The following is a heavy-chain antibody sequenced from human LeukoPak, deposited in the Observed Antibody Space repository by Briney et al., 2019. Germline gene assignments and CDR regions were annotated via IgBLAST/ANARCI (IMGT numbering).Heavy chain of an antibody. CDR3: TKEVRFQIDY. D-gene: IGHD3-3*01. V-gene: IGHV3-48*01. Sequence: PGRSLRLSCAASGFTFSSYGRHWVRQAPGKGLEWISYINSGGGTTYYADSVKGRFTISRDNAKNSLYLQMNSLRAEDTAVYYCTKEVRFQIDYWGQGTLVTVSA. J-gene: IGHJ4*02. CDR1: GFTFSSYG. CDR2: INSGGGTT.